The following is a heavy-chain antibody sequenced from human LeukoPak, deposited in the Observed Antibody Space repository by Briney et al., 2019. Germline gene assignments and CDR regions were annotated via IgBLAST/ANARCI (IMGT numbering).Heavy chain of an antibody. CDR2: IYVDGRTT. V-gene: IGHV3-74*01. J-gene: IGHJ6*02. CDR3: ARVGPLWFGELFTPLPYYYYYGMDV. CDR1: GFTFSNYW. D-gene: IGHD3-10*01. Sequence: GGSLRLSCVASGFTFSNYWMHWVRQPPGKGLVWVSRIYVDGRTTNYADSVKGRFTISRDNAKNSLYLQMNSLRDEDTAVYYCARVGPLWFGELFTPLPYYYYYGMDVWGQGTTVTVSS.